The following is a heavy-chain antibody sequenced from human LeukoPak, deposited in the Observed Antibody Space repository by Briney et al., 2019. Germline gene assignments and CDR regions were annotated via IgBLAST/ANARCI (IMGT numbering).Heavy chain of an antibody. Sequence: GASVKVSCKASGYTFTSYYMHWVRQAPGQGLEWMGIINPSGGSTSYAQKFQGRVTMTRDTSTSTVYMELSSLRSEDTAVYYCARDSGEAAGSEPVFDYWGQGTLVTVSS. CDR1: GYTFTSYY. CDR2: INPSGGST. CDR3: ARDSGEAAGSEPVFDY. J-gene: IGHJ4*02. V-gene: IGHV1-46*01. D-gene: IGHD6-13*01.